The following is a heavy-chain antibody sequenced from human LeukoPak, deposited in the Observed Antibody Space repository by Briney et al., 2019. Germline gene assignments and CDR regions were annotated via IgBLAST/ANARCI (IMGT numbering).Heavy chain of an antibody. CDR3: ARDYNSSPDY. J-gene: IGHJ4*02. Sequence: GGSLRLSCAASGFPFSPYWMHWFRQAPGKGLVWVSRINNDGSSTMYADSVKGRFTISRGNARNTLYLQMNSLRDDDTAVYYCARDYNSSPDYWGQGTLVTVSS. CDR1: GFPFSPYW. CDR2: INNDGSST. D-gene: IGHD6-13*01. V-gene: IGHV3-74*03.